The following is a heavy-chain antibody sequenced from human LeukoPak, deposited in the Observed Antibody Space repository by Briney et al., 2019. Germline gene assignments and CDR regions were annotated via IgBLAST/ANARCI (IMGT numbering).Heavy chain of an antibody. V-gene: IGHV1-2*02. CDR1: GYTFTDYF. CDR2: VNPHSGGR. J-gene: IGHJ4*02. Sequence: ASVKVSCKASGYTFTDYFIHWVRQAPGQGLEWMGWVNPHSGGRNLAQKFQGRVTMTRDTPSTTAYLELSGLTSDDTAMYYCAKVRDRLSSFYPAAWGQGTLVTVSS. D-gene: IGHD6-13*01. CDR3: AKVRDRLSSFYPAA.